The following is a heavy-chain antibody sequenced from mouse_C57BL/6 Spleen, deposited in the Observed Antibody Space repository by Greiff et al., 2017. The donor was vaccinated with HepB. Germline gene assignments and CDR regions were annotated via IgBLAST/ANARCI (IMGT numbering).Heavy chain of an antibody. CDR3: ASLAGWYFDV. CDR2: ISGGGGNT. Sequence: EVKLMESGGGLVKPGGSLKLSCAASGFTFSSYTMSWVRQTPEKRLEWVATISGGGGNTYYPDSVKGRFTISRDNAKNTLYLQMSSLRSEDTALCYCASLAGWYFDVWGTGTTVTVSS. V-gene: IGHV5-9*01. D-gene: IGHD6-1*01. CDR1: GFTFSSYT. J-gene: IGHJ1*03.